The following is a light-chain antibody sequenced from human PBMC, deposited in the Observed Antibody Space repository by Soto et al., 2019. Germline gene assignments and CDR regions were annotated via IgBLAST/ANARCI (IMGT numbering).Light chain of an antibody. CDR2: SAS. Sequence: DIQMTQSPSAMSASVGDRITITCRASQDIRNYLAWFQQRPGNVPKRLIFSASSLQSGVPSRFNGSGSGTEFTLTISSLQPDDFATYYCQYCDTRWPFGQGTKVDI. V-gene: IGKV1-17*03. CDR3: QYCDTRWP. CDR1: QDIRNY. J-gene: IGKJ1*01.